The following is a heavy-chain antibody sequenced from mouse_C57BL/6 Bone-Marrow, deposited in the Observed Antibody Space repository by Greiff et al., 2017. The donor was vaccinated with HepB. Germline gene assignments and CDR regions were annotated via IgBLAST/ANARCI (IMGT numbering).Heavy chain of an antibody. CDR3: TRAPLLLRYLAY. Sequence: EVNLVESGEGLVKPGGSLKLSCAASGFTFSSYAMSWVRQTPEKRLEWVAYISSGGDYIYYADTVKGRFTISRDNARNTLYLQMSSLKSEDTAMYYCTRAPLLLRYLAYWGQGTLVTVSA. D-gene: IGHD1-1*01. CDR1: GFTFSSYA. J-gene: IGHJ3*01. CDR2: ISSGGDYI. V-gene: IGHV5-9-1*02.